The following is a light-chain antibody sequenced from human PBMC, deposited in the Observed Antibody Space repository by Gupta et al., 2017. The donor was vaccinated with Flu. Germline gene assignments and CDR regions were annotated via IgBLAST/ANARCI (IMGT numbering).Light chain of an antibody. CDR1: QSVSSSY. J-gene: IGKJ1*01. CDR3: QQYGSSPT. Sequence: EIVLTQSPGTLSLSPGERATLSCRASQSVSSSYLAWYQQKPGQAPRLLIYATSSRAKGIPDRFTGSGSGTDFTLIISRLEPEDFAVYYCQQYGSSPTCGQGTKVEIK. V-gene: IGKV3-20*01. CDR2: ATS.